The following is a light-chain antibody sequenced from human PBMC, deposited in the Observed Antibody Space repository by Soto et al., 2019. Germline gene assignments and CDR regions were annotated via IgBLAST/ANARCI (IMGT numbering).Light chain of an antibody. V-gene: IGKV3-11*01. Sequence: EIVLTQSPTTLSLSPGEGATLSCRARQSITNYLAWYQQKPGQAPRLLIYDVSNRASGIPARFSGSGSGTDFTLTISSLQSEDFAVYYCQQYNNWPPITFGQGTRLEI. CDR1: QSITNY. CDR3: QQYNNWPPIT. CDR2: DVS. J-gene: IGKJ5*01.